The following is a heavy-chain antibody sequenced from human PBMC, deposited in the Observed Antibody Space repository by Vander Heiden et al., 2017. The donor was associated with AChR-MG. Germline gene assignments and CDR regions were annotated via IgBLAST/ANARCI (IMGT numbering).Heavy chain of an antibody. D-gene: IGHD3-10*01. J-gene: IGHJ6*02. CDR3: AKDAEVTQDSYFHFYGLDV. CDR2: IGSSGRTT. V-gene: IGHV3-23*01. Sequence: DVQLLESGGALVQPGGALRLSCLPSGFSFRSYAMNWVRPAPGKGLEWVSGIGSSGRTTYYGDSVKGRFTISRANSKNTLYLQMNSLRAEDTTIYYCAKDAEVTQDSYFHFYGLDVWGQGTTVTVSS. CDR1: GFSFRSYA.